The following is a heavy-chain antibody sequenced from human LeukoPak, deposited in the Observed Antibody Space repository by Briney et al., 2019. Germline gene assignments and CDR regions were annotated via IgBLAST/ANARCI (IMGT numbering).Heavy chain of an antibody. CDR3: ASRPRKYSSSSSAFDI. CDR1: GYTFTGYY. J-gene: IGHJ3*02. Sequence: ASVKVSCKASGYTFTGYYMHWMLQAPGQGLEWMGWINPNSGGTNYAQKFQGRVTMTRDTSISTAYMELSRLRSDDTAVYYCASRPRKYSSSSSAFDIWGQGTMVTVSS. D-gene: IGHD6-6*01. V-gene: IGHV1-2*02. CDR2: INPNSGGT.